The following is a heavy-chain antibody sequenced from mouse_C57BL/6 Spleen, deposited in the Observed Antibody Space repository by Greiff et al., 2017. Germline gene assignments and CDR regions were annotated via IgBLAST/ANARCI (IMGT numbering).Heavy chain of an antibody. J-gene: IGHJ2*01. CDR3: ARPYDGYYDYFDY. V-gene: IGHV5-17*01. CDR2: ISSGSSTI. CDR1: GFAFSDYG. D-gene: IGHD2-3*01. Sequence: EVKVVESGGGLVKPGGSLKLSCAASGFAFSDYGMHWVRQAPEKGLEWVAYISSGSSTIYYADTVKGRFTISRDNAKNTLFLQMTSLRSEDTAMYYCARPYDGYYDYFDYWGQGTTLTVSS.